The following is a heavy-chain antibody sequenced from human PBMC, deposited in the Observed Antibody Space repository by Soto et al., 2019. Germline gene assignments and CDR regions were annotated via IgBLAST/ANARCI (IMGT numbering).Heavy chain of an antibody. Sequence: ASVKVSCKASGYTFTGYYMHWVRQAPGQGLEWMGWINPNSGGTNYAQKFQCWVTMTRDTSISTAYMELSRLRSDDTAVYYCARDLSRLWFGELLDYYDSSGYEMRGEDYYGMDVWGQGTTVTVSS. CDR3: ARDLSRLWFGELLDYYDSSGYEMRGEDYYGMDV. CDR1: GYTFTGYY. V-gene: IGHV1-2*04. CDR2: INPNSGGT. J-gene: IGHJ6*02. D-gene: IGHD3-22*01.